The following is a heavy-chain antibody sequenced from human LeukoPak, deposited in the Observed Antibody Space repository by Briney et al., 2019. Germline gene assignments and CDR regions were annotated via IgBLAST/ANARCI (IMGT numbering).Heavy chain of an antibody. CDR2: ISGSGGST. CDR1: GFTFSSYA. D-gene: IGHD6-19*01. CDR3: AKDLSGYSSGWYVIGTDY. V-gene: IGHV3-23*01. J-gene: IGHJ4*02. Sequence: GGSLRLSCAASGFTFSSYAMSWVRQAPGKGLGWVSAISGSGGSTYYADSVKGRFTISRDNSKNTLYLQMNSLRAEDTAVYYCAKDLSGYSSGWYVIGTDYWGQGTLVTVSS.